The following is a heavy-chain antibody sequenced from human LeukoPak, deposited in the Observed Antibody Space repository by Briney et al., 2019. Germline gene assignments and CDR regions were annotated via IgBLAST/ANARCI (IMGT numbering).Heavy chain of an antibody. J-gene: IGHJ4*02. CDR1: GGSISSYY. Sequence: SETLSLTCTVSGGSISSYYWSWIRQPPGKGLEWIGYIYYSGSTNYNPSLKSRVTISVDTSKNQFSLKLSSVTAADTAVYYCARAAGRDGYNSVLYHFDYWGQGTLVTVSS. D-gene: IGHD5-24*01. CDR3: ARAAGRDGYNSVLYHFDY. CDR2: IYYSGST. V-gene: IGHV4-59*01.